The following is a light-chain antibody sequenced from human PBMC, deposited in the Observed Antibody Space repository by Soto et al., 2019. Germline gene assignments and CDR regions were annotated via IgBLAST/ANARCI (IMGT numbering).Light chain of an antibody. CDR3: QQYGNSRGT. CDR1: QSVSSSY. V-gene: IGKV3-20*01. CDR2: NAS. J-gene: IGKJ1*01. Sequence: EIVLTQSPGTLSLSPGERATLSCRASQSVSSSYLAWYQQKPGQAPRLLIYNASSRATGIPDRFSGSGSGTDFTLTISRLEPEDFAVYYCQQYGNSRGTVGQGTKVDI.